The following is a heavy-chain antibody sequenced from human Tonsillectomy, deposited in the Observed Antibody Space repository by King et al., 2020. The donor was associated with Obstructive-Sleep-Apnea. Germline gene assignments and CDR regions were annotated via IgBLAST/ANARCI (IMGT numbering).Heavy chain of an antibody. Sequence: VQLVESGGGLVQPGRSLRLSCGASGFTFDDYGMHWVRHAPGKGLEWVSGISWNSGSIGYGDSVKGRFTISRDNAKNSLYLQMNSLRAEDTALYYCAKSYSSGWYVPFDYWGQGTLVTVSS. CDR1: GFTFDDYG. CDR3: AKSYSSGWYVPFDY. D-gene: IGHD6-19*01. V-gene: IGHV3-9*01. CDR2: ISWNSGSI. J-gene: IGHJ4*02.